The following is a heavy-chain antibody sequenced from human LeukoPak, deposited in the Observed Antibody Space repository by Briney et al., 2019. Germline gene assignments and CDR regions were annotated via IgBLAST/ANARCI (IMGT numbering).Heavy chain of an antibody. J-gene: IGHJ4*02. CDR3: ARQGVDGYCSSTSCYAGVDY. CDR2: MYHSGST. Sequence: SETLSLTCAVSGYSISSGYYWGWIRQPPGKGLEWIGSMYHSGSTYYNPSLKSRVTISVDTSKNQFSLKLSSVTAADTAVYYCARQGVDGYCSSTSCYAGVDYWGQGTLVTVSS. D-gene: IGHD2-2*03. CDR1: GYSISSGYY. V-gene: IGHV4-38-2*01.